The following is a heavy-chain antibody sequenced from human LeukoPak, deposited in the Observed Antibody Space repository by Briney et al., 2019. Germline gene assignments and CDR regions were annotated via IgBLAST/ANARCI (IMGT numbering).Heavy chain of an antibody. D-gene: IGHD3-3*02. V-gene: IGHV4-39*07. J-gene: IGHJ4*02. CDR2: IYYSGST. CDR1: GASISSSSYS. CDR3: ARSIFDDGIDYYFDY. Sequence: PSETLSLTCTVSGASISSSSYSWGWIRQPPGKGLEWIGNIYYSGSTYYNPSLKSRVTISVDTSKNQFSLKLSSVTAADTAVYYCARSIFDDGIDYYFDYWGQGTLVTVSS.